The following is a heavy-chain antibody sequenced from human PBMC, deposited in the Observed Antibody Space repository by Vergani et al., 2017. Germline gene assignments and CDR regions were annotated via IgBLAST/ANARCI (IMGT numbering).Heavy chain of an antibody. CDR3: ARDPGYYDFWSGYYTDYYYYYMDV. J-gene: IGHJ6*03. Sequence: EVQLVETGGGLIQPGGSLRLSCAASGFTVSSNYMSWVRQAPGKGLEWVSVIFSGGSTYYADSVKGRFTISRDNSKNTLYLQMNSLRAEDTAVYYCARDPGYYDFWSGYYTDYYYYYMDVWGKGTTVTVSS. V-gene: IGHV3-53*02. CDR2: IFSGGST. D-gene: IGHD3-3*01. CDR1: GFTVSSNY.